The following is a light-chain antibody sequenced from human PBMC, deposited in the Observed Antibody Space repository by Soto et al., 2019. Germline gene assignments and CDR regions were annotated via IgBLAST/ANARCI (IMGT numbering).Light chain of an antibody. Sequence: EIVLTQSPGTLSLSLGERATLSCRVSQSVTSRYLAWYQQMPGQAPRLLVYGASNRATGIPERFSGSGSGTDFTLTISSLEPEDFAVYYCQQYGTSPVTFGQGTRLEI. CDR3: QQYGTSPVT. CDR1: QSVTSRY. J-gene: IGKJ5*01. V-gene: IGKV3-20*01. CDR2: GAS.